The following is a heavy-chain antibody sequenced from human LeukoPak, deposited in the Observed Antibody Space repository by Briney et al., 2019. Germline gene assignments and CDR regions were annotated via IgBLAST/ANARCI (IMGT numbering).Heavy chain of an antibody. Sequence: PGGSLRLSCADSGFTLSTYAMNWVRQAPGKGLEWVSGISAGGGSTYYADSVKGRFTISRDNSKNTLYLQMNSLTVEDTAVYYCARVAGGSGSGPVDYWGQGTLVTVSS. D-gene: IGHD1-26*01. V-gene: IGHV3-23*01. CDR2: ISAGGGST. J-gene: IGHJ4*02. CDR1: GFTLSTYA. CDR3: ARVAGGSGSGPVDY.